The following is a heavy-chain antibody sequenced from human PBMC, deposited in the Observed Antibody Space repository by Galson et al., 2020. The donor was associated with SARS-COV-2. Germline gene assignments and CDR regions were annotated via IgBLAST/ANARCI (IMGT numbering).Heavy chain of an antibody. D-gene: IGHD6-19*01. J-gene: IGHJ1*01. V-gene: IGHV4-38-2*01. CDR3: ARHLGSGWYEYFEH. CDR1: GYSISTGYY. Sequence: SETLSLTCVVSGYSISTGYYWGWIRQPPGKGLEWTGSLHPTGSTYYNPSLESRVTIAVDTSKNQFSLKLKSVTAADTALYYCARHLGSGWYEYFEHWGQGTLVIVSS. CDR2: LHPTGST.